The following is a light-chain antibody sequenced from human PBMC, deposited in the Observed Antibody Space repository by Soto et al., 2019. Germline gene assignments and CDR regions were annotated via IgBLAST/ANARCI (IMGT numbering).Light chain of an antibody. J-gene: IGLJ2*01. CDR1: SGQRSFA. V-gene: IGLV4-69*01. CDR3: QSWGSDMV. CDR2: VYSDGSH. Sequence: QSVLTQSPSASASLGASVNLTCTLSSGQRSFAIAWHQQQPEKGPRYLMKVYSDGSHTKGDGIPDRFLGSSSGAERYLTISSVQSEDESDYYCQSWGSDMVFGGGTKLTVL.